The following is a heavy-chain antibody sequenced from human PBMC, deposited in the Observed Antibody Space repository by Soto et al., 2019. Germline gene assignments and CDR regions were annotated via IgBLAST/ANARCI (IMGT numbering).Heavy chain of an antibody. D-gene: IGHD3-3*01. CDR2: INWSGKSI. CDR1: GFPFDDHA. J-gene: IGHJ6*02. CDR3: ARSSTDFWSGYYIGRYYYYYGMDV. Sequence: GGSLRLSCAASGFPFDDHAMYWVRQAPGKGLEWVSGINWSGKSIGYAASVQGRFRISRDNAKNTLYLQMNSLRAEDTAVYYCARSSTDFWSGYYIGRYYYYYGMDVWGQGTTVTVSS. V-gene: IGHV3-20*04.